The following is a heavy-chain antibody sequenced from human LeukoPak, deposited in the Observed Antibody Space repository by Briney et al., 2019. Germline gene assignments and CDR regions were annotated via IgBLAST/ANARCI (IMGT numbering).Heavy chain of an antibody. D-gene: IGHD4-23*01. CDR2: ISYDGSNK. CDR3: AKSTTVAQRGYFDY. Sequence: GGSLRLSCAASGFTFSSYGMHWVRQAPAKGLGWVAIISYDGSNKYYADSVKGRFTISRDNSKNTLYLQMNSLRAEDTAVYYCAKSTTVAQRGYFDYWGQGTLVTVSS. J-gene: IGHJ4*02. CDR1: GFTFSSYG. V-gene: IGHV3-30*18.